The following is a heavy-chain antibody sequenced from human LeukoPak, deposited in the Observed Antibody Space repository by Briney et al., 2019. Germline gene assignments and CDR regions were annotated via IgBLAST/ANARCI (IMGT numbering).Heavy chain of an antibody. V-gene: IGHV6-1*01. D-gene: IGHD6-19*01. CDR2: AYYRSKSYN. Sequence: SQTLSLTCAVSGDSMSSNSAAWTWLRQSPSRGLEWLGRAYYRSKSYNDSAPTVKILITVNADKTKNPLTMKLTSATPDDTAFYYCARDEGPYSSGWKDGFDYWGQGALVTVSS. CDR3: ARDEGPYSSGWKDGFDY. J-gene: IGHJ4*02. CDR1: GDSMSSNSAA.